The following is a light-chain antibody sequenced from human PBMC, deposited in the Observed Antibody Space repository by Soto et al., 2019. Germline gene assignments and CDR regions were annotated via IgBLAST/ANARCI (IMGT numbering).Light chain of an antibody. CDR2: GAS. V-gene: IGKV1-39*01. CDR3: QQSYSTPRT. CDR1: QSIDSY. Sequence: DIQMTQSPSSLSASVGDRVTITCRASQSIDSYLNWYQQKRGEAPELLIYGASSLQSGVPSRFSGSGSGTEFTLTISSLQPEDFATYYCQQSYSTPRTFGQGTKVEIK. J-gene: IGKJ1*01.